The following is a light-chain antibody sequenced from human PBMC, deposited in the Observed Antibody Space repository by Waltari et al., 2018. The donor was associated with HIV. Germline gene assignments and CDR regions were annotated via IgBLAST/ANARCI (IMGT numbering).Light chain of an antibody. V-gene: IGLV3-1*01. CDR1: ILGDKY. CDR3: QAWDSSTAV. Sequence: SYELTPPPSASVSPGQTATLTCSGDILGDKYVFWYQQKPGQSPVLVISQDIKRPSGIPERFSGSNSGNTATLTISGTQAMDEADYYCQAWDSSTAVFGTGTKVTVL. J-gene: IGLJ1*01. CDR2: QDI.